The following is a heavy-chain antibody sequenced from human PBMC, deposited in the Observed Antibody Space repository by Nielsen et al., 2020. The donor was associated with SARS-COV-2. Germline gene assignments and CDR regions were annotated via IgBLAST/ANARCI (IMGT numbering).Heavy chain of an antibody. J-gene: IGHJ4*02. Sequence: GGSLRLSCAASGFTFSDYAMAWVRQAPGKGLEWVSVIGASGSTTYYADSVKGRFTISRDDSKNTLYLHMSSLRADDTAVYHCVSQAEGYYSPYDFWGQGTLVTVSS. CDR1: GFTFSDYA. CDR2: IGASGSTT. V-gene: IGHV3-23*01. CDR3: VSQAEGYYSPYDF. D-gene: IGHD3-22*01.